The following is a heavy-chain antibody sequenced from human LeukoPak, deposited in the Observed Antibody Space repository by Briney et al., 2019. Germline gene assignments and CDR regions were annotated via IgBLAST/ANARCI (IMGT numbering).Heavy chain of an antibody. CDR3: ARGYAVGPFDY. V-gene: IGHV1-2*02. J-gene: IGHJ4*02. CDR2: INTNSGGT. CDR1: GYTFTSYY. D-gene: IGHD3-16*01. Sequence: ASVKVSCKASGYTFTSYYMHWVRQAPGQGLEWMGWINTNSGGTNYAQKFPGRVTMTMDTSVSTAYMELSRLRSDDTAVYYCARGYAVGPFDYWGQGTLVTVSS.